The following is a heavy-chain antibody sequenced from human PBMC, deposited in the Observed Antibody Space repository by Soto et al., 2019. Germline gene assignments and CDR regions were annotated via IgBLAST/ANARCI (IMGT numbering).Heavy chain of an antibody. CDR3: ARESEGGNLHDWFDP. D-gene: IGHD3-16*01. CDR1: GDSIGIYY. CDR2: VHYSGST. Sequence: ETLSITCRVYGDSIGIYYWSWVRQPPGKGLEWLGFVHYSGSTQYNPSLKGRVTMLVDTSKNQLSLKLRSVTAADTAVYYCARESEGGNLHDWFDPWGQGILVTVSS. J-gene: IGHJ5*02. V-gene: IGHV4-59*01.